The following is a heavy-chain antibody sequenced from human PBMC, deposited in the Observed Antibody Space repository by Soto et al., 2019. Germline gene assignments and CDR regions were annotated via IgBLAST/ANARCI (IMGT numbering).Heavy chain of an antibody. CDR2: ISGSGGST. V-gene: IGHV3-23*01. Sequence: GGSLRLSCAASGFTFSSYAMSWVRQAPGKGLEWVSAISGSGGSTYYADSVKGRFTISRDNSKNTLYLQMNSLRAEDTAVYYCAATRRGYSYGWYYFDDRGQGTLVTVSS. CDR1: GFTFSSYA. D-gene: IGHD5-18*01. J-gene: IGHJ4*02. CDR3: AATRRGYSYGWYYFDD.